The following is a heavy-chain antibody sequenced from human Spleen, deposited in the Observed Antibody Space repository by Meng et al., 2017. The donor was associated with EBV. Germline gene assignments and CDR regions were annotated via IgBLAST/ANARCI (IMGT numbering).Heavy chain of an antibody. CDR1: GGSISSGDYY. D-gene: IGHD5-18*01. CDR2: IHYSGST. Sequence: QVQLPGSGPGLVKASQTLTLTCAVSGGSISSGDYYWSWIRQPPGKGLEWIGYIHYSGSTHYNSSLRSRITMSLDTSKNKLSLKLSSVTAADTAVYYCARASSGDSDGFDYWGQGTLVTVSS. CDR3: ARASSGDSDGFDY. V-gene: IGHV4-30-4*01. J-gene: IGHJ4*02.